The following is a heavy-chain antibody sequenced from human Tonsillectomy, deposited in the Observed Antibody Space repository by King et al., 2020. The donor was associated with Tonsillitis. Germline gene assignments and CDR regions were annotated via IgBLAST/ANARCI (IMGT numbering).Heavy chain of an antibody. V-gene: IGHV3-30-3*01. J-gene: IGHJ2*01. Sequence: QLVQSGGGVVQPGRSLRLSCAASGFTFNSYAMHWVRQAPGKGLEWVSFISNDGSNKYYADYVKGRFTISRDNSKNTLYVQMNSLRTEDTAVYYCARDPFRNAVSAPHLWGRGTLVTVSS. CDR3: ARDPFRNAVSAPHL. CDR2: ISNDGSNK. D-gene: IGHD2-21*01. CDR1: GFTFNSYA.